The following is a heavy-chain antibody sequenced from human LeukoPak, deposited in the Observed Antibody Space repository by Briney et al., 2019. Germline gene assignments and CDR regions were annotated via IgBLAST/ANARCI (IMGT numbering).Heavy chain of an antibody. CDR1: GGSISSGGYY. Sequence: PSETLSLTCTVSGGSISSGGYYWSWIRQHPGKGLEWIGYIYYSGSTYYNLSLKSRVTISVDTSKNQFSLKLSSVTAADTAVYYCARVYGYCSGGSCYPDAFDIWGQGTMVTVSS. D-gene: IGHD2-15*01. J-gene: IGHJ3*02. CDR3: ARVYGYCSGGSCYPDAFDI. CDR2: IYYSGST. V-gene: IGHV4-31*03.